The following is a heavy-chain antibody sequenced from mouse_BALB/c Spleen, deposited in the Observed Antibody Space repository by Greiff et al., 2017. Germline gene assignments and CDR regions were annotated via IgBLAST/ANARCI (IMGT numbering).Heavy chain of an antibody. CDR3: VNWDWFAY. Sequence: EVQVVESGAELVRSGASVKLSCTASGFNIKDYYMHWVKQRPEQGLEWIGWIDPENGDTEYAPKFQGKATMTADTSSNTAYLQLSSLTSEDTAVYYCVNWDWFAYWGQGTLVTVSA. CDR2: IDPENGDT. CDR1: GFNIKDYY. D-gene: IGHD4-1*01. V-gene: IGHV14-4*02. J-gene: IGHJ3*01.